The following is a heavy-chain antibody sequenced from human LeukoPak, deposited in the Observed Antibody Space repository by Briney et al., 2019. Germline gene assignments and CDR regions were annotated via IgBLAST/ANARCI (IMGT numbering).Heavy chain of an antibody. Sequence: GGSLRLSCAASGFTFSNYDMHWVRQAPGKGLEWVAVISYDGSNKYYADSVKGRFTISRDNSKNTLYLQMSSLRAEDTAVFYCAKDPTDSSGYSVDYWGQGTLVTVSS. CDR3: AKDPTDSSGYSVDY. CDR2: ISYDGSNK. D-gene: IGHD3-22*01. J-gene: IGHJ4*02. V-gene: IGHV3-30*18. CDR1: GFTFSNYD.